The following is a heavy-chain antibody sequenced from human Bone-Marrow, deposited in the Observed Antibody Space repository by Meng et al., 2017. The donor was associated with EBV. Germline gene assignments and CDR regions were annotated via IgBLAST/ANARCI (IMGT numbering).Heavy chain of an antibody. V-gene: IGHV4-4*02. CDR3: ARNLLALAVNEDYFDF. Sequence: QGQRREWGPGLVKPSGPLCLSCASSGGSINSINCCVWLRQPRGKGLGCIGEIYHSGGTNPSLQSRVTISVDKAKNHFSLKLRSVTAADTAVYYCARNLLALAVNEDYFDFWGQGSLVTVSS. CDR1: GGSINSINC. J-gene: IGHJ4*02. D-gene: IGHD6-19*01. CDR2: IYHSGGT.